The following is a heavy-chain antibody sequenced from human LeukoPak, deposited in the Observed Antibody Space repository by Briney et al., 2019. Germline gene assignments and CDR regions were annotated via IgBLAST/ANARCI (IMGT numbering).Heavy chain of an antibody. CDR1: GFTFSRDS. D-gene: IGHD2-15*01. J-gene: IGHJ4*02. CDR2: INGGGSPV. V-gene: IGHV3-48*01. Sequence: GGSLRLSCAASGFTFSRDSMNWVRQAPGKGLEWVSYINGGGSPVYYADSVRGRFTISRDNAKNSLYLQMNSLRAEDTAVYYCVRDNPRCCGVVPANIDDYWGQGTLVTVSS. CDR3: VRDNPRCCGVVPANIDDY.